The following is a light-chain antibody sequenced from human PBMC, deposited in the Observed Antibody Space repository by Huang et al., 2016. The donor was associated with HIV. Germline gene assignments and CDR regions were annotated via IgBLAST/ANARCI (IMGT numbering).Light chain of an antibody. Sequence: EIVMTQSPLSLSVTPGQPPSISCKSTQSLLYSDGKTHLCCYLHKAGQPPQLLSYEVSNRFSGVPDRFGGSGSGTDFTLKISRVEAEDVGLYYCMQSKQLPPTFGPGTRVDIK. J-gene: IGKJ1*01. CDR1: QSLLYSDGKTH. V-gene: IGKV2D-29*01. CDR3: MQSKQLPPT. CDR2: EVS.